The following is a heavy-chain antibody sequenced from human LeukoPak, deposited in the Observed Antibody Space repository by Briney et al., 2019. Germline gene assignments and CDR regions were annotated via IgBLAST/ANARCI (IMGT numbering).Heavy chain of an antibody. J-gene: IGHJ4*02. CDR3: ARVGKSIAAAGFDY. D-gene: IGHD6-13*01. CDR1: GFTFSSYA. V-gene: IGHV3-30-3*01. Sequence: PGGSLRLSCAASGFTFSSYAMHWVRQAPGKGLEWVAVISYDGSNKYYADSVKGRFTISRDNSKNTLYLQMNSLRAEDTAVYYCARVGKSIAAAGFDYWGQGTLVTVSS. CDR2: ISYDGSNK.